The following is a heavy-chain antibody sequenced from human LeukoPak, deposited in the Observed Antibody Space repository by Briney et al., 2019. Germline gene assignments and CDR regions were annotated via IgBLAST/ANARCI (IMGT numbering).Heavy chain of an antibody. Sequence: PGGSLRLSCAASGFMFSAYSMNWVRQAPGKGLEWVPSITGGISTMYYADSVKGRFTISRDNAKNSLYLQMNGLRDEDTAVYYCARSAGGYYYDWFDSWGQGTLVTVSS. CDR2: ITGGISTM. D-gene: IGHD5-12*01. CDR3: ARSAGGYYYDWFDS. CDR1: GFMFSAYS. V-gene: IGHV3-48*02. J-gene: IGHJ5*01.